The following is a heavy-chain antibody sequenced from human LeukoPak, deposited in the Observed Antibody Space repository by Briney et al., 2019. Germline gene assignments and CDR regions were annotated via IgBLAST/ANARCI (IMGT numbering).Heavy chain of an antibody. D-gene: IGHD6-13*01. V-gene: IGHV4-39*07. J-gene: IGHJ5*02. Sequence: PSETLSLTCTVSGGSISSPHHYWGWIRQPPGKGLEWIGSMYYSGSTYYNPSLKSRVTISVATSKNQFSLKLSSVTAADTAVYYCARGSIAAAGSNWFDPWGQGTLVTVSS. CDR3: ARGSIAAAGSNWFDP. CDR1: GGSISSPHHY. CDR2: MYYSGST.